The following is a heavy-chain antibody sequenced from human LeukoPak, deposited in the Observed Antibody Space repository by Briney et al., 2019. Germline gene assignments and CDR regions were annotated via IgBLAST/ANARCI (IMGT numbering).Heavy chain of an antibody. CDR2: IYSGGST. D-gene: IGHD5-18*01. V-gene: IGHV3-23*03. Sequence: QPGGSLRLSCAASGFTFSSYAMSWVRQAPGKGLEWVSLIYSGGSTYYADSVKGRFTVSRDNSKNTLHLQMNSLRAEDTAIYYCVAVDSAMIRYFDYWGQGTLVTVSS. J-gene: IGHJ4*02. CDR3: VAVDSAMIRYFDY. CDR1: GFTFSSYA.